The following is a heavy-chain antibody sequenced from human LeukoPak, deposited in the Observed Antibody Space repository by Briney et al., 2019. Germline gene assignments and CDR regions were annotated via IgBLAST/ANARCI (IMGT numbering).Heavy chain of an antibody. D-gene: IGHD3-16*02. CDR2: VYSSGTT. V-gene: IGHV4-59*08. CDR1: GGSFTGHY. CDR3: AGHGKHLISYRNVRDRGSFAP. Sequence: PSETLSLTCAVSGGSFTGHYWSWIRQPPRKALEWIGYVYSSGTTTYNPSLESRVTISLDTSGKQASLILTSVTAADTAVYYCAGHGKHLISYRNVRDRGSFAPWGPGILVTVPP. J-gene: IGHJ5*02.